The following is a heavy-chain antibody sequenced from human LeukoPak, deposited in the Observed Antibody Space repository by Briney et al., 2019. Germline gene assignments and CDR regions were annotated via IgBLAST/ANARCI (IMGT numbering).Heavy chain of an antibody. D-gene: IGHD1-26*01. CDR1: GGSISSGSYY. J-gene: IGHJ5*02. V-gene: IGHV4-61*02. CDR2: IYTSGST. Sequence: SETLSLTCTVSGGSISSGSYYWSWIRQPAGKGLEWIGRIYTSGSTKYNPSLKSRVTISVDTSKNQFSLRLTGVTAADTAVYYCAKDLLGAINWFDPWGQGTLVTVSS. CDR3: AKDLLGAINWFDP.